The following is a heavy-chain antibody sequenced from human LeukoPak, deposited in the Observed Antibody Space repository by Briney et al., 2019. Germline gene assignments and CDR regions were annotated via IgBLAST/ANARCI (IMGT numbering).Heavy chain of an antibody. CDR2: INPSGSA. CDR1: GGSFSANF. J-gene: IGHJ6*04. V-gene: IGHV4-34*01. Sequence: PSETLSPTCAVYGGSFSANFWTWIRQPPGKGLEWIGEINPSGSANYNPSLKSRVTISVDTSKNQISLKLKSVTVADTAVYFCARDPDYFVSGTDVWGGGTKVTVSS. CDR3: ARDPDYFVSGTDV. D-gene: IGHD2/OR15-2a*01.